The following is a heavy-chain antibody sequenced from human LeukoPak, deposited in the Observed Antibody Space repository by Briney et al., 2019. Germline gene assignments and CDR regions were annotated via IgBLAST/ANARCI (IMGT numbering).Heavy chain of an antibody. CDR3: AKSQSDDNSGHFGS. J-gene: IGHJ4*02. D-gene: IGHD3-22*01. CDR1: GFSFSSYG. Sequence: GGSLRLSCAASGFSFSSYGMHWVRQAPGKGLEWVAVISYDGSNKYYADSVKGRFIISRDSSMNTLYLQMNSLRAGTTAVYYCAKSQSDDNSGHFGSWGQGTLVTVSS. CDR2: ISYDGSNK. V-gene: IGHV3-30*18.